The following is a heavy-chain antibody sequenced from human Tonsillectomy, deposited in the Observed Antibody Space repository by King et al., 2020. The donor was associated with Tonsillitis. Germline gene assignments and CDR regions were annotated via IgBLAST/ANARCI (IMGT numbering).Heavy chain of an antibody. CDR3: EKCPTKFYDSSGYWFGNWYFDL. CDR2: ISYDGSNK. D-gene: IGHD3-22*01. CDR1: GFTFSTYG. J-gene: IGHJ2*01. Sequence: VQLVESGGGVVQPGRSLRLSCAASGFTFSTYGIHWVRQAPGKGLEWVAVISYDGSNKYYADSVKGRLTISRDNSKNTLYLKMNSLRTEDTAVYYCEKCPTKFYDSSGYWFGNWYFDLWGRGTLVTVSS. V-gene: IGHV3-30*18.